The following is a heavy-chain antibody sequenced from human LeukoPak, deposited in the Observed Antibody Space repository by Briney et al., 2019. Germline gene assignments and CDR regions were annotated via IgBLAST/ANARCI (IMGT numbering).Heavy chain of an antibody. Sequence: ESLQISCKGSVYSFISYWCGCVRQMRSKEVEGMGLIYPGDSDTRDSPYFQGQVSISADKSISTAYLQWSSLKASDTDMYYCARRRYSYAFSPYYYMDVSGKGNTVTVSS. J-gene: IGHJ6*03. CDR2: IYPGDSDT. CDR3: ARRRYSYAFSPYYYMDV. CDR1: VYSFISYW. V-gene: IGHV5-51*01. D-gene: IGHD5-18*01.